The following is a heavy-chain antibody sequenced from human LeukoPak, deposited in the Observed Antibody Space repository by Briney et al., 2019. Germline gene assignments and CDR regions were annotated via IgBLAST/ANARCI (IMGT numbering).Heavy chain of an antibody. J-gene: IGHJ4*02. Sequence: ASVKVSCKTSGYTFTGYYIHWVRQAPGQGLEWMARINPNTGVADSAQKFQGRVTMTRDTSITTAYLELINLRSDDTAVYYCAKEEAYIALLYWGQGTLVTVSS. CDR1: GYTFTGYY. V-gene: IGHV1-2*06. CDR3: AKEEAYIALLY. CDR2: INPNTGVA. D-gene: IGHD3-16*01.